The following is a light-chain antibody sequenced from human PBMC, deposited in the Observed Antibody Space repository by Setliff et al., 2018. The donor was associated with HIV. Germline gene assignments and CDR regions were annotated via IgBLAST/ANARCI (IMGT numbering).Light chain of an antibody. CDR2: DVS. CDR1: SSDVGGYNY. V-gene: IGLV2-14*03. Sequence: QSVLTQPASVSGSPGQSITISCTGTSSDVGGYNYVSWYQQQPGKAPKLMVYDVSNRPSGVSDRFSGSKSGNTASLTISGLQAEDEADYYCSSYTTTIHVLFGGGTKGTV. J-gene: IGLJ2*01. CDR3: SSYTTTIHVL.